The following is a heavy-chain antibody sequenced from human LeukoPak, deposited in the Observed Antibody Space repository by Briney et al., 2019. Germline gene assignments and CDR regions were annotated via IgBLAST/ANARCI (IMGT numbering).Heavy chain of an antibody. CDR3: ARDRGPIAAASNWFDP. CDR1: GYTFTSYD. D-gene: IGHD6-13*01. CDR2: MNPNSGNT. Sequence: ASVTVSCTASGYTFTSYDINWVRQATGQGLEWMGWMNPNSGNTGYAQKFQGRVTITADKSTSTAYMELSSLRSEDTAVYYCARDRGPIAAASNWFDPWGQGTLVTVSS. J-gene: IGHJ5*02. V-gene: IGHV1-8*01.